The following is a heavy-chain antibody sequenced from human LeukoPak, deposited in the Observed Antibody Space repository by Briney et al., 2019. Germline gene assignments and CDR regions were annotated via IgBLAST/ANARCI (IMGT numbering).Heavy chain of an antibody. CDR3: ARARGWELGDY. D-gene: IGHD1-26*01. V-gene: IGHV3-30-3*01. CDR1: GFTFSSYA. Sequence: RGSLRLSCAASGFTFSSYAMHWVRQAPGKGLEWVAVISYDGSNKYYADSVKGRFTISRDNSKNTLYLQMNSLRAEDTAVYYCARARGWELGDYWGQGTLVTVSS. CDR2: ISYDGSNK. J-gene: IGHJ4*02.